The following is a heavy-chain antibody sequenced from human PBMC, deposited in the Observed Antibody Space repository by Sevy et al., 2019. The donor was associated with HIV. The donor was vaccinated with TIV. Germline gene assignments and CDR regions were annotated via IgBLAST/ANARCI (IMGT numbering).Heavy chain of an antibody. V-gene: IGHV3-49*03. D-gene: IGHD2-21*02. CDR1: GFTFADYG. CDR2: MRSKTYGGTI. CDR3: SRALGSYGDNFTP. J-gene: IGHJ4*02. Sequence: GGSLRLSCIGSGFTFADYGVSWFRQAPGKGLEWVGFMRSKTYGGTIEYAASVKGRFTMSRDDSKSIAYLQMNSLKIEDTAVYYCSRALGSYGDNFTPWGQGTLVTVSS.